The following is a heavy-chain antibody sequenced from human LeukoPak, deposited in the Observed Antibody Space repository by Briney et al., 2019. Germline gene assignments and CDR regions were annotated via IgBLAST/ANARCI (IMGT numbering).Heavy chain of an antibody. CDR1: GYTFTGYY. J-gene: IGHJ4*02. Sequence: ASVKVSCKASGYTFTGYYMHWVRQAPGQGLEWMGWINPNSGGTNYAQKFQGRVTMTRDTSISTAYMELSRLRSDDTAVYYCARAHYYDSPLDYWGQGTLVTVSS. CDR2: INPNSGGT. D-gene: IGHD3-22*01. V-gene: IGHV1-2*02. CDR3: ARAHYYDSPLDY.